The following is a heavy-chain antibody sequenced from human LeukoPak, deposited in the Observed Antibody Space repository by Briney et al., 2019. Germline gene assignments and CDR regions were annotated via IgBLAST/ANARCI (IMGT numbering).Heavy chain of an antibody. CDR2: ISSSGSTI. D-gene: IGHD5-18*01. J-gene: IGHJ4*02. V-gene: IGHV3-48*03. CDR1: GFPFSSYE. CDR3: ARAPGGYSYGTPNFDY. Sequence: PGGSLRLSCAASGFPFSSYEMNWVRQAPGKGLEWVSYISSSGSTIYYADSVNGRFTISRDNAKNSLYLQMNSLRAEDTAVYYCARAPGGYSYGTPNFDYWGQGTLVTVSS.